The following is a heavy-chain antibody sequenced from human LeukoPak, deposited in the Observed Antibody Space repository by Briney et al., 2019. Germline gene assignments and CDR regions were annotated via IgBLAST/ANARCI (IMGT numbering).Heavy chain of an antibody. V-gene: IGHV4-39*01. J-gene: IGHJ4*02. CDR3: ARHEDPTIFGVVIIPV. D-gene: IGHD3-3*01. Sequence: SETLSLTCTVSGGSISRSSYYWGWIRQPPGKGLEWIGSIYYSGSTYYNPSLKSRVTISVDTSKNQFSLKLSSVTAADTAVYYCARHEDPTIFGVVIIPVWGQGTLVTVSS. CDR2: IYYSGST. CDR1: GGSISRSSYY.